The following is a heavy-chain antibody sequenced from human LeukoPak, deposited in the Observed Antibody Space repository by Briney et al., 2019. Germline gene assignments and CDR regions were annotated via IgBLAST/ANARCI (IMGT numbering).Heavy chain of an antibody. CDR2: ISVYSGNT. V-gene: IGHV1-18*04. CDR1: SCTFTSYG. D-gene: IGHD1-20*01. J-gene: IGHJ4*02. Sequence: ASVTVSCKASSCTFTSYGLSWVRQAPGQGLEWMGWISVYSGNTNYAQKLHGRVTMTTDTSTSTAYMELRSLRSGDTAVYYCAREGNWNDGFDYWGQGTLVTVSS. CDR3: AREGNWNDGFDY.